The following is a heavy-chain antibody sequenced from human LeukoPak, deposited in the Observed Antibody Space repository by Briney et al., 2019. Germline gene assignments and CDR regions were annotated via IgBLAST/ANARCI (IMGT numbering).Heavy chain of an antibody. J-gene: IGHJ4*02. CDR2: INPNSGGT. D-gene: IGHD3-22*01. CDR1: GYTFTGYY. V-gene: IGHV1-2*02. Sequence: EASVKVSCKASGYTFTGYYIHWVRQAPGQGLEWMGWINPNSGGTNYAQKFQGRVTMTSDTSISTAYMELSRLRSDDTAVHYCARGDYYDNSDYFYYWGQGTLVTVSS. CDR3: ARGDYYDNSDYFYY.